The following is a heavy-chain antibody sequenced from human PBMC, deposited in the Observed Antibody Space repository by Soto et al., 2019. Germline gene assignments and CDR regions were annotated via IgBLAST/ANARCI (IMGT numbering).Heavy chain of an antibody. V-gene: IGHV4-31*03. CDR3: ARVEDSGSYEANWFDP. Sequence: PSETLSLTCTVSGGSISSGGHYWSWIRQHPGKGLEWIGYIYYSGSTYYNPSLKSRVTISVDTSKNQFSLKLSSVTAADTAVYYCARVEDSGSYEANWFDPWGQGTLVTVSS. CDR1: GGSISSGGHY. CDR2: IYYSGST. J-gene: IGHJ5*02. D-gene: IGHD1-26*01.